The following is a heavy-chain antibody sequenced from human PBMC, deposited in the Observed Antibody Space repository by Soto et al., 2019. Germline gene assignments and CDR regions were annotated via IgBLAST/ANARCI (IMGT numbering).Heavy chain of an antibody. Sequence: QVHLVESGGGVVQPGRSLRLSCAASGFTFSSFGMHWVRQAPGRGLEGVANIWYDGSNQYYAESVKGRFTISRDNSKNTLYLQMKSLSSEDTAVYYCAIEILKRGESLEVTYNRGEYYFDYWGQGTLVTVSS. J-gene: IGHJ4*02. V-gene: IGHV3-33*01. CDR1: GFTFSSFG. D-gene: IGHD1-1*01. CDR2: IWYDGSNQ. CDR3: AIEILKRGESLEVTYNRGEYYFDY.